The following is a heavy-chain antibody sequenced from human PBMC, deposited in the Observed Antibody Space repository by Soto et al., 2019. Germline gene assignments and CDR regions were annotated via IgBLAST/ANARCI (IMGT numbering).Heavy chain of an antibody. Sequence: QVRLVQSGAEVKKPGSSVKVSCKVSGGTFSKYSLSWVRQTPGQGLEGMGGITPYVDTSNYAQSCLGRVTITADKSTNTAFLEVRGLKSEDTALYFCASTSYCNGSSCYSRHYYGMDVWGQGTTVTVSS. CDR1: GGTFSKYS. D-gene: IGHD2-21*01. CDR2: ITPYVDTS. CDR3: ASTSYCNGSSCYSRHYYGMDV. J-gene: IGHJ6*02. V-gene: IGHV1-69*06.